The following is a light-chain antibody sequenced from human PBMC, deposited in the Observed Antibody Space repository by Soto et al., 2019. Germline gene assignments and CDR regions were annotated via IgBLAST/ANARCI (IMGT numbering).Light chain of an antibody. CDR2: GAS. V-gene: IGKV3-15*01. CDR3: QQYNNWQGT. J-gene: IGKJ1*01. Sequence: EIVLTQSPATLSLSPGERATLSCRASQSVSSYLAWYQQKPGQAPRLLIYGASTRATGIPARFSGSGSGTEFTLTISSLQSEDFAVYYCQQYNNWQGTFGQGTKVDI. CDR1: QSVSSY.